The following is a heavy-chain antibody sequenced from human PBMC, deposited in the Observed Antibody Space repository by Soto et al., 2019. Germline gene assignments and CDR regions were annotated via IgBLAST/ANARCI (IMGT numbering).Heavy chain of an antibody. J-gene: IGHJ5*02. CDR2: ISTYSGDT. CDR1: GYTFFTYD. D-gene: IGHD5-12*01. CDR3: ARHHGPTTSENWFDP. V-gene: IGHV1-18*01. Sequence: AASVKVSCKASGYTFFTYDISWVRQAPGQGLEWMGWISTYSGDTKYAQKFQGRVTMTTDTPTTTAYLELRSLRSDDTAVYYCARHHGPTTSENWFDPWGQGTLVTVSS.